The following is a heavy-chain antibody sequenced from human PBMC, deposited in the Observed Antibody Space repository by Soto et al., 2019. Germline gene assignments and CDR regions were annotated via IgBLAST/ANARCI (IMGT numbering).Heavy chain of an antibody. Sequence: PGGSLRLSCAASGFTFSTCGMHWVRQAPGKGLEWVAALSHDETNKFYADSVKGRFTISRDNSKNTLYLEMFSLRAEETAVYYCVKEGRGSTTSCSRCYGLDVWGKGTTVTVS. CDR2: LSHDETNK. CDR3: VKEGRGSTTSCSRCYGLDV. V-gene: IGHV3-30*18. CDR1: GFTFSTCG. D-gene: IGHD2-2*01. J-gene: IGHJ6*04.